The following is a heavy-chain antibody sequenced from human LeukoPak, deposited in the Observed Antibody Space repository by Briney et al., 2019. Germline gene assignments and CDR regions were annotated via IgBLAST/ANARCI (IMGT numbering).Heavy chain of an antibody. V-gene: IGHV3-23*01. CDR1: GFTFSTYA. CDR2: ISGSGVST. CDR3: TTVEGETSAPYFDY. J-gene: IGHJ4*02. Sequence: LPGGSLRLSCAASGFTFSTYAMSWVRQAPGKGLEWVSSISGSGVSTYYADSVKGRFTISRDNSKNTLYLQMNSLRAEDTAVYYCTTVEGETSAPYFDYWGQGTLVTVSS. D-gene: IGHD3-16*01.